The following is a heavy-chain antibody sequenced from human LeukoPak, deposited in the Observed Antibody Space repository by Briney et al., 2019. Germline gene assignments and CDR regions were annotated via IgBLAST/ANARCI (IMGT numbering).Heavy chain of an antibody. CDR2: FDPEDGET. CDR1: GYTLTELS. D-gene: IGHD2-2*01. CDR3: ATDRCSSTSCRNWFDP. Sequence: ASVKVSCKVSGYTLTELSMHWVRQAPGKGLEWMGGFDPEDGETIYAQKFQGRVTMTEDTSTDTAYIELSSLRSEDTAVYYCATDRCSSTSCRNWFDPWGQGTLVTVSS. V-gene: IGHV1-24*01. J-gene: IGHJ5*02.